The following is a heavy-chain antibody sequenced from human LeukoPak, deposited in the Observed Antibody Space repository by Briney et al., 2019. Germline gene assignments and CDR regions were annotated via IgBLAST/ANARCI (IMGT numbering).Heavy chain of an antibody. D-gene: IGHD3-9*01. V-gene: IGHV3-73*01. CDR1: GLTFSGSG. Sequence: GGSLKLSCAASGLTFSGSGIHWVRQASGKGLEWLGRIGRQGNSDATRYAASLKGKFTISRVDSRNTAYLQMNSLKTEDTAVYYCAGDYNFLTGLNYWGQGTLVTVSS. CDR2: IGRQGNSDAT. J-gene: IGHJ4*02. CDR3: AGDYNFLTGLNY.